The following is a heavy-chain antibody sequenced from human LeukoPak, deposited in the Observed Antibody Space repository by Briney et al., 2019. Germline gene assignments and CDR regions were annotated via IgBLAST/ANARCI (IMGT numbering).Heavy chain of an antibody. CDR2: ISGSGGST. CDR3: AKDCFRQYCSSTSCYCHDAFDI. V-gene: IGHV3-23*01. J-gene: IGHJ3*02. Sequence: PGGSLRLSCAASGFSVSSNYMTWVRQAPGKGLEWVSAISGSGGSTYYADSVKGRFTISRDNSKNTLYLQMNSLRAEDTAVYYCAKDCFRQYCSSTSCYCHDAFDIWGQGTMVTVSS. CDR1: GFSVSSNY. D-gene: IGHD2-2*01.